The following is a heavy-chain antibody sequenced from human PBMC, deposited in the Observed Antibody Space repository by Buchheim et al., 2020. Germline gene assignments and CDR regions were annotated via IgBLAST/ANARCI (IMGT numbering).Heavy chain of an antibody. D-gene: IGHD5-24*01. CDR2: INHSGST. V-gene: IGHV4-34*01. CDR1: GGSFSRYY. J-gene: IGHJ4*02. Sequence: QVQLQQWGAGLLKPSETLSLTCAVYGGSFSRYYWDWIRQPPGKGLEWIGEINHSGSTNYNPSLKSRVTISVDTSKSQFSWKLSSVTATDTAVYYCARGERSIIRKGYTSDGADCWGQGTL. CDR3: ARGERSIIRKGYTSDGADC.